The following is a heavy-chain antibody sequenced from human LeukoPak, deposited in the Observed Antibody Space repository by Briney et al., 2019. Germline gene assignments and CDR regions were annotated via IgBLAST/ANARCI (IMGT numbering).Heavy chain of an antibody. V-gene: IGHV3-74*01. CDR3: ATKQWLAPPPDS. CDR2: INTDGTVT. Sequence: GGSLRLSCAASGFTFSDYAMNWVRQAPGKGLESVSRINTDGTVTTYADSVKGRFTVSRDNADNTMFLQMNSVRDEDTAVYYCATKQWLAPPPDSWGQGTPVTVSS. CDR1: GFTFSDYA. D-gene: IGHD6-19*01. J-gene: IGHJ4*02.